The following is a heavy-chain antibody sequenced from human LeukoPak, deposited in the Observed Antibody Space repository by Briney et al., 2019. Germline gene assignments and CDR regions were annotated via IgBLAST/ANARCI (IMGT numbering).Heavy chain of an antibody. CDR1: GFTLSRYG. D-gene: IGHD3-22*01. J-gene: IGHJ4*02. CDR3: ARDYYSRFDY. CDR2: INSEGSST. Sequence: GGSLRLSCAASGFTLSRYGMNWVRQAAGKGLVWVSRINSEGSSTTYADSVKGRFTISRDNAKNTLILQMNSLRAEDTAVYYCARDYYSRFDYWGQGTLVTVSS. V-gene: IGHV3-74*01.